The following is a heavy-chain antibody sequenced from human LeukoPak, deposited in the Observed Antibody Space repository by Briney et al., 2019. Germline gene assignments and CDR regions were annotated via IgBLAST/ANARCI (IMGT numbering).Heavy chain of an antibody. D-gene: IGHD3-22*01. CDR2: INPNSGGT. CDR3: ARDKVNPEYYYDSSGYYLHDY. V-gene: IGHV1-2*02. CDR1: GYTFTGYY. J-gene: IGHJ4*02. Sequence: ASVKVSCKASGYTFTGYYMHWVRQAPGQGLEWMGWINPNSGGTNYAQKFQGRVTMTRDTSISTAYMELSRLRSDDTAVYYCARDKVNPEYYYDSSGYYLHDYWGQGTLVTVSS.